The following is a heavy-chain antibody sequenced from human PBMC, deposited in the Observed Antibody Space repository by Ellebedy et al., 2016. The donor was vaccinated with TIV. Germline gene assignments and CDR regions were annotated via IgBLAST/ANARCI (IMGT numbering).Heavy chain of an antibody. J-gene: IGHJ4*02. Sequence: PGGSLRLSCAASGFTFSSYWMSWVRQAPGKGLEWVANIKQDGSEKYYVDSVKGRFTISRDNAKNSLYLQMNSLRAEDTAVYYCARAADYYDSSGYYLGYWGQGTLVTVSS. CDR1: GFTFSSYW. CDR3: ARAADYYDSSGYYLGY. CDR2: IKQDGSEK. D-gene: IGHD3-22*01. V-gene: IGHV3-7*03.